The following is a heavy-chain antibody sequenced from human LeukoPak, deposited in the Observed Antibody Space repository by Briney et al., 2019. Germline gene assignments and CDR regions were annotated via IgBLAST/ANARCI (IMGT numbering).Heavy chain of an antibody. Sequence: SETLSLTCAVSGGSFSGYYWSWIRQPPGKGLEWIGEINHSGSTNYNPSLKRRVTISVDTSKNQFSLKLSSVTAADTAVYYCARAPYCSGGSCYSGSYYYYMDVWGKGTTVTVSS. CDR2: INHSGST. D-gene: IGHD2-15*01. CDR3: ARAPYCSGGSCYSGSYYYYMDV. CDR1: GGSFSGYY. J-gene: IGHJ6*03. V-gene: IGHV4-34*01.